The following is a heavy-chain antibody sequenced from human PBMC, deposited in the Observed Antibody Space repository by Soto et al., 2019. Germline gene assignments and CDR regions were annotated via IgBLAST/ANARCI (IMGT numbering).Heavy chain of an antibody. CDR2: IYYIGNT. D-gene: IGHD1-7*01. J-gene: IGHJ6*03. CDR1: GGSISTRSSY. V-gene: IGHV4-39*01. CDR3: AGTTSLQWYYMDV. Sequence: PSETLSLTCTVSGGSISTRSSYWGWIRQPPGKGLEWIGSIYYIGNTYYNPSLKSRVAISIDSSKTQFSLHLNSVTPEDTAVYYCAGTTSLQWYYMDVWDKGTTVTVSS.